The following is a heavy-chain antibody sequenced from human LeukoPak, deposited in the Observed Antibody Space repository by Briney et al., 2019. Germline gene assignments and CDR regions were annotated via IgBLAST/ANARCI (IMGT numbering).Heavy chain of an antibody. CDR3: ARDRYSGSYYDY. V-gene: IGHV4-31*03. CDR1: GGSISSGGYY. J-gene: IGHJ4*02. Sequence: SQTLSLTCTVSGGSISSGGYYWSWIRQHPGKGLEWIGYIYYSGSTYYNPSLKSRVTISVDTSKNQFSLKLSSVTAADTAVYYCARDRYSGSYYDYWGRGTLVTVSS. CDR2: IYYSGST. D-gene: IGHD1-26*01.